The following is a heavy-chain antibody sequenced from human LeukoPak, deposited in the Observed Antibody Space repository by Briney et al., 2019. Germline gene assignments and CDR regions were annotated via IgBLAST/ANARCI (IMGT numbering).Heavy chain of an antibody. Sequence: ASVKVSCKASGYTFTGYYMHWVRQAPGQGLEWMGWINPNSGGTNYAQKFQGRVTMTRDTSISTAYMELSRLRSDDTAVYYCARVLFLRRPSSSGWSPNWFDPWGQGTLVTVSS. D-gene: IGHD6-19*01. CDR3: ARVLFLRRPSSSGWSPNWFDP. J-gene: IGHJ5*02. V-gene: IGHV1-2*02. CDR2: INPNSGGT. CDR1: GYTFTGYY.